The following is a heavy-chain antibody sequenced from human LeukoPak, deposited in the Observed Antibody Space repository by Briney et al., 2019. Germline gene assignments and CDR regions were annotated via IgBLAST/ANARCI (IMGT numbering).Heavy chain of an antibody. J-gene: IGHJ6*03. D-gene: IGHD3-10*01. Sequence: SETLSLTCTASGGSISSYYWSWIRQPAGKGLEWIGRIYTSGSTNYNPSLRSRVTMSVDTSKNQFSLKLSSVTAADTAVYYCARVNKVITDEYYYYYMDVWGKGTTVTVSS. CDR2: IYTSGST. V-gene: IGHV4-4*07. CDR1: GGSISSYY. CDR3: ARVNKVITDEYYYYYMDV.